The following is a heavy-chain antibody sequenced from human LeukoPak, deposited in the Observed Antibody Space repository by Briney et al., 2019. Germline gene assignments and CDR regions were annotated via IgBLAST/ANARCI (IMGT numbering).Heavy chain of an antibody. Sequence: GGSLRLSCAASGFTFSSYSMNWVRQAPGKGLEWVSSISSSSSYIYYADSVKGRFTISRDNAKNSLYLQMNSLRAEDTAVYYCARDKLIGYSGYVDYWGQGTLVTVSS. J-gene: IGHJ4*02. D-gene: IGHD1-26*01. CDR1: GFTFSSYS. CDR3: ARDKLIGYSGYVDY. CDR2: ISSSSSYI. V-gene: IGHV3-21*01.